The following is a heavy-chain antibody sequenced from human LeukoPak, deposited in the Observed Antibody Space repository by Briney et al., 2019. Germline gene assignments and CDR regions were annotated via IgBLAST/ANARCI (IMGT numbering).Heavy chain of an antibody. J-gene: IGHJ6*02. CDR2: IDGRGTTT. D-gene: IGHD1-26*01. V-gene: IGHV3-23*05. CDR1: GFSFDSEA. CDR3: AKNGRRHFTHYFGMDV. Sequence: PGGSLRLSCTASGFSFDSEAMSWVRQSAGTGLEWVAGIDGRGTTTYYVDSVKGRFTISRDNAKNTLFLEINNLRAVDTAIYYCAKNGRRHFTHYFGMDVWGQGTTVTVSS.